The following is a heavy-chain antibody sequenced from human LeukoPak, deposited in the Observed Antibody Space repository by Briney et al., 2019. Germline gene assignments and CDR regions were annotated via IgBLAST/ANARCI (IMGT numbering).Heavy chain of an antibody. Sequence: PGGSLRLSCAASGFTFSSYEMNWVRQAPGKGLELVANIKQDRSEKYYVDSVKGRFTISRDNAKNSLYLQMNSLRAEDTAAYYCARLREIPVFGVVTKSTSYFDYWGQGTLVTVSS. J-gene: IGHJ4*02. CDR1: GFTFSSYE. D-gene: IGHD3-3*01. CDR3: ARLREIPVFGVVTKSTSYFDY. CDR2: IKQDRSEK. V-gene: IGHV3-7*01.